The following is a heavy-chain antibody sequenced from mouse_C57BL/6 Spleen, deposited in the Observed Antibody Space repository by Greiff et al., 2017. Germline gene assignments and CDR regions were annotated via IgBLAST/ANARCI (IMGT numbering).Heavy chain of an antibody. Sequence: EVQRVESGGGLVKPGGSLKLSCAASGFTFSSYAMSWVRQTPEKRLEWVATISDGGSYTYYPDNVKGRFTISRDNAKNNLYLQMSHLKSEDTAMYYCARDRAVVAPYAMDYWGQGTSVTVSS. J-gene: IGHJ4*01. V-gene: IGHV5-4*01. D-gene: IGHD1-1*01. CDR3: ARDRAVVAPYAMDY. CDR2: ISDGGSYT. CDR1: GFTFSSYA.